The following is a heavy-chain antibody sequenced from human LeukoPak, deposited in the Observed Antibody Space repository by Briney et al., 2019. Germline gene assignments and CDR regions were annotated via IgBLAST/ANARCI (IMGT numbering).Heavy chain of an antibody. J-gene: IGHJ4*02. CDR1: GFTFSSYA. V-gene: IGHV3-23*01. Sequence: PGGSLRLSCAASGFTFSSYAMSWVRQAPGKGLEWVSCISGRGDRIHYADSVKGRFTISRDNSKNTLYLQMNSLRAEDTAVYYCARDQDSSGYYYSFGPGDYWGQGTLVTVSS. CDR2: ISGRGDRI. CDR3: ARDQDSSGYYYSFGPGDY. D-gene: IGHD3-22*01.